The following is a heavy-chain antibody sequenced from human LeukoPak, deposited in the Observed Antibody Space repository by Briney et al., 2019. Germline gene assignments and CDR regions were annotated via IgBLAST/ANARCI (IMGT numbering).Heavy chain of an antibody. CDR2: ISAYNGNT. V-gene: IGHV1-18*01. Sequence: GSVTVSCKASGYTFTSYGMSWVRQAPGQGLEWMGWISAYNGNTNYAQKLQGRVTMTTDTSTSTAYMELRSLRFDDTAVDYCARDRKILLIAAASKGGFDPWGQGTLVTVSS. CDR1: GYTFTSYG. D-gene: IGHD6-13*01. CDR3: ARDRKILLIAAASKGGFDP. J-gene: IGHJ5*02.